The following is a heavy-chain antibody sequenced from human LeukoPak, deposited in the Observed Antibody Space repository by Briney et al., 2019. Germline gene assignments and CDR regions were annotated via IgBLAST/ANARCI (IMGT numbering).Heavy chain of an antibody. Sequence: SETLSLTCAVYGGSFSGYYWGWIRQPPGKGLEWIGEINHSGSTNYNPSLKSRVTISVDTSKNQFSLKLSSVTAADTAVYYCASNNPYYYDSSGYYRYAFDYWGQGTLVTVSS. J-gene: IGHJ4*02. D-gene: IGHD3-22*01. CDR3: ASNNPYYYDSSGYYRYAFDY. CDR2: INHSGST. CDR1: GGSFSGYY. V-gene: IGHV4-34*01.